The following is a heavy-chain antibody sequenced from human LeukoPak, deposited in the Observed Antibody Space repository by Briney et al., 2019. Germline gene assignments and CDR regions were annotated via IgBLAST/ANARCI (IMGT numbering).Heavy chain of an antibody. Sequence: SVKVSCKASGGTFSNYAINWVRQAAGQGLEGMGGILPTFGTANYAQKFQGRVTITADESTSTAYMDLSSLRSEDTAVYYCARDRAAAGTWFDYWGQGTLGTVSS. CDR2: ILPTFGTA. CDR3: ARDRAAAGTWFDY. CDR1: GGTFSNYA. J-gene: IGHJ4*02. V-gene: IGHV1-69*01. D-gene: IGHD6-13*01.